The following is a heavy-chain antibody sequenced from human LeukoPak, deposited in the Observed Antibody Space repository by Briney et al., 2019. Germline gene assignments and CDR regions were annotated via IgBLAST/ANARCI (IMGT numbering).Heavy chain of an antibody. J-gene: IGHJ4*02. Sequence: PGGSLRLSCEASGFTFSSYAMHWVRQAPGKGLEYVSAISSNGVSIYYANSVKGRFTISRDNSKNTLYLQMGSLRAEDTAVYYCARGSGQWLVLVYFDYWGQGTLVTVSS. CDR1: GFTFSSYA. D-gene: IGHD6-19*01. V-gene: IGHV3-64*01. CDR3: ARGSGQWLVLVYFDY. CDR2: ISSNGVSI.